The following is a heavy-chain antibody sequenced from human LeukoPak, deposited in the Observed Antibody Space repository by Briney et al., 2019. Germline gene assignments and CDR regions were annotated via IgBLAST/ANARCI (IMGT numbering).Heavy chain of an antibody. CDR3: ARDCGGDCSWAFDI. V-gene: IGHV3-33*08. CDR2: IWYDGSNK. J-gene: IGHJ3*02. Sequence: GGSLRLSCAASGFTFSSYAMHWVRQAPGKGLEWVAVIWYDGSNKYYADSVKGRFTFSRDNSKNTLYLQMNSLRAEDTAVYYCARDCGGDCSWAFDIWGQGTMVTVSS. D-gene: IGHD2-21*02. CDR1: GFTFSSYA.